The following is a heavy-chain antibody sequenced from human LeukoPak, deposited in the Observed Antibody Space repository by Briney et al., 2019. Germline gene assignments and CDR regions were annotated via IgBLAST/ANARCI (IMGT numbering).Heavy chain of an antibody. J-gene: IGHJ4*02. CDR2: IYYSGST. Sequence: SETLSLTCTVSGGSISNYYWSWIRQPPGKGPEWIGYIYYSGSTNYNPSLKSRVTISVDTSKNQFSLKLSSVTAADTAVYYCARHTSYYFDYWGQGTLVTVSS. CDR3: ARHTSYYFDY. D-gene: IGHD3-10*01. CDR1: GGSISNYY. V-gene: IGHV4-59*08.